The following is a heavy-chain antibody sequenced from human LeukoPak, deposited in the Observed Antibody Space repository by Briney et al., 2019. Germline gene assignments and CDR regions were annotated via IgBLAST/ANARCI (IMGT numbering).Heavy chain of an antibody. Sequence: GASVKVSCKASGYTFTSYGISWVRQAPGQGLEWMGWISAYNGNTNYAQKLQGRVTMTTDTSTSTAYMEQRSLRSDDTAVYYCARGSMVATKDPYYYYGMDVWGQGTTVTVSS. J-gene: IGHJ6*02. CDR2: ISAYNGNT. CDR3: ARGSMVATKDPYYYYGMDV. D-gene: IGHD5-12*01. CDR1: GYTFTSYG. V-gene: IGHV1-18*01.